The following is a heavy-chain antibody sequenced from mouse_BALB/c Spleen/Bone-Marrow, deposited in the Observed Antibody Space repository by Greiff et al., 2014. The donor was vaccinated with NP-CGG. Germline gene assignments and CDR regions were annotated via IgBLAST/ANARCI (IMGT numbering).Heavy chain of an antibody. CDR1: GSNIKDTY. CDR3: AHDAPFAY. V-gene: IGHV14-3*02. Sequence: EVQLQQSGAELVKPGASVKLSCTTSGSNIKDTYIHWVKQRPEQGLEWIGRIDPANGNTKYDPEFQGKATITADTSSNTAYLHLSSLTSEDTAVYSCAHDAPFAYWGQGTLVTVSA. CDR2: IDPANGNT. D-gene: IGHD2-3*01. J-gene: IGHJ3*01.